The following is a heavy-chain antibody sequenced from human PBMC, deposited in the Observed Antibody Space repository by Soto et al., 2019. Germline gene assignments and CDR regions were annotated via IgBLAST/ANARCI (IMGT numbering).Heavy chain of an antibody. CDR2: IDPSDSYT. CDR3: ARTAVAGKYYYGMDV. CDR1: GYSFTSYW. J-gene: IGHJ6*02. V-gene: IGHV5-10-1*01. Sequence: GESLKISCKGSGYSFTSYWISWVRQMPGKGLEWMGRIDPSDSYTNYSPSFQGHVTISADKSISTAYLQWSSLKASDTAMYYCARTAVAGKYYYGMDVWGQGTTVTVSS. D-gene: IGHD6-13*01.